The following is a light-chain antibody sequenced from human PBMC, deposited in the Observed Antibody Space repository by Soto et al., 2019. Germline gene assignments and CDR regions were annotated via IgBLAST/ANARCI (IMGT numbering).Light chain of an antibody. J-gene: IGKJ4*01. CDR3: QQYNSYSLT. CDR1: QGIRTD. CDR2: DAS. Sequence: AIHMTQSPSSLSASLGDTIILTCRSSQGIRTDLGWYQQKPGKAPRLLIYDASSLESGVPSRFSGSGSGTEFTLTISSLQPDDFGTYYCQQYNSYSLTFGGGTKVDI. V-gene: IGKV1-13*02.